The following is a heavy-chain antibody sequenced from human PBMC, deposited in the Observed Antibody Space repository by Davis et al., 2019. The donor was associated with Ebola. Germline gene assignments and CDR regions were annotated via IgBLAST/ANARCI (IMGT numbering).Heavy chain of an antibody. CDR1: GDSITSLNW. Sequence: MPSETLSLTCTVSGDSITSLNWWGWVRQPPGKGLEWIGYIYYSGSTNYNPSLKSRVTISVDTSKNQFSLKLSSVTAADTAVYYCAGSSWYKPGGYWGQGTLVTVSS. J-gene: IGHJ4*02. CDR2: IYYSGST. D-gene: IGHD6-13*01. V-gene: IGHV4-59*11. CDR3: AGSSWYKPGGY.